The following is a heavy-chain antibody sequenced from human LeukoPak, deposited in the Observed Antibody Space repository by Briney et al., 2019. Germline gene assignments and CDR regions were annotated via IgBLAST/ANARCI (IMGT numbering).Heavy chain of an antibody. CDR3: AKDRSDPDMVYVFDY. CDR2: ISSRGVTT. Sequence: GSLRLSCAGSGFTFNKFAMSWVRQAPGQGLEWVSSISSRGVTTYYADSVKGRFTISRDNSRNTLYLQMNSLRAEDTAVYYCAKDRSDPDMVYVFDYWGQGALVTVSS. CDR1: GFTFNKFA. J-gene: IGHJ4*02. V-gene: IGHV3-23*01. D-gene: IGHD5-18*01.